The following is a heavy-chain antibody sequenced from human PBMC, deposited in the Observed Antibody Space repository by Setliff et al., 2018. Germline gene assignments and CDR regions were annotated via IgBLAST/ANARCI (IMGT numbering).Heavy chain of an antibody. CDR2: MNPNNDDT. CDR1: GYSFTTHD. V-gene: IGHV1-8*01. Sequence: ASVKVSCKASGYSFTTHDINWVRQAPGQGLEWMGWMNPNNDDTGSAHKFQDRVTMTVNRAISTAYLELSGLTPDDTAVYFCARGNDVRFDPWGQGTLVTVS. J-gene: IGHJ5*02. CDR3: ARGNDVRFDP. D-gene: IGHD3-10*02.